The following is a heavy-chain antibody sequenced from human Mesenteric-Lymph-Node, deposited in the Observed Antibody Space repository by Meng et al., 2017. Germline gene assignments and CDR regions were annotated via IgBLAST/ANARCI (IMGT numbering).Heavy chain of an antibody. Sequence: VQRKGSCPGLVKPSDPLSLSCAVSGYAISSSNWWVWIRQPPGKGLEWIGYIYYSGSTDYNPSLKSRVTMSVDTSKNQFSLKLSSVTAVDTAVYYCARKRDGYNPFDDWGRGTLVTVSS. V-gene: IGHV4-28*01. CDR1: GYAISSSNW. CDR3: ARKRDGYNPFDD. J-gene: IGHJ2*01. D-gene: IGHD5-24*01. CDR2: IYYSGST.